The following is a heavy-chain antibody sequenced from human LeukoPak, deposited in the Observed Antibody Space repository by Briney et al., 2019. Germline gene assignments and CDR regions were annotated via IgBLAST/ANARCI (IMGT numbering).Heavy chain of an antibody. Sequence: GGSLRLSCVASGFTFSSRDWMTWVRQAPGKGLEWVANIKQDGGEKNYVDSVKGRFTITRDNAKDSVDLQMNSLRVEDTAVYYRAKNGDRGAYCTGGTCYPYFYYYMDVWGKGTTV. J-gene: IGHJ6*03. V-gene: IGHV3-7*01. CDR1: GFTFSSRDW. CDR2: IKQDGGEK. CDR3: AKNGDRGAYCTGGTCYPYFYYYMDV. D-gene: IGHD2-15*01.